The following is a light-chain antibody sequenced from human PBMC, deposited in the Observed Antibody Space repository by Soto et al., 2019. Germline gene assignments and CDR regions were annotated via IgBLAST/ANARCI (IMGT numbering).Light chain of an antibody. V-gene: IGKV1-9*01. CDR2: DAA. CDR1: PAIASF. Sequence: DIQMPQSPSTLSASVGDRVTTTCRASPAIASFLAWYQQKPGTAPKLLIYDAATLQGGVPSRFSGSRSGTEYTLTIGSLQPEDFATYYCQQLNGSPWTFGQGTKVDIK. CDR3: QQLNGSPWT. J-gene: IGKJ1*01.